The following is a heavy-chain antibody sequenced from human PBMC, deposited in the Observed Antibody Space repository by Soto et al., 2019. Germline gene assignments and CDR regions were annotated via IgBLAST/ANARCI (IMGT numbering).Heavy chain of an antibody. J-gene: IGHJ4*02. CDR1: GFSINSYS. CDR2: IFDSGNA. V-gene: IGHV4-59*08. Sequence: SETLSLTCTVSGFSINSYSWSWIRQPPGKGLEWIAYIFDSGNANYNPSLKSRVTISVDTSKNQFSLKLTSVTAADTAVYYCARHRRTTVAKFYFDNWGQGALVTVSS. CDR3: ARHRRTTVAKFYFDN. D-gene: IGHD4-4*01.